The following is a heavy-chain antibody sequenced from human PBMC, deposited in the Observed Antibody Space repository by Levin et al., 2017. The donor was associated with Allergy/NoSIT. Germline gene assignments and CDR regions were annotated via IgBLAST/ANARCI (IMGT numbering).Heavy chain of an antibody. D-gene: IGHD3-10*01. CDR1: GGSISSGNYY. J-gene: IGHJ6*03. CDR3: ARHPAGVSMVRGILTASPLYYMDV. V-gene: IGHV4-39*01. Sequence: KPSETLSLTCTVSGGSISSGNYYWGWIRQPPGTGLEWIGTISYSGRTYYNASLESRVTLSIDTSKNQFSLKLSAVTAADTAVFYCARHPAGVSMVRGILTASPLYYMDVWGKGTTVTVSS. CDR2: ISYSGRT.